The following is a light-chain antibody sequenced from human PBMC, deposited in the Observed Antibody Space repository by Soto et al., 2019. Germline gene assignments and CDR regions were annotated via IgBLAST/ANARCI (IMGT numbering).Light chain of an antibody. J-gene: IGLJ1*01. V-gene: IGLV2-8*01. CDR3: GAWDPSLNAYL. CDR1: SSDVGGYNY. Sequence: QSALTQPPSASGSPGQSVTISCIGTSSDVGGYNYVSWYQQHPGKAPKLIISEVSKRPSGVPDRFSGSKSGNTASLTVSGLQAEDEADYLCGAWDPSLNAYLFGTGTKLTVL. CDR2: EVS.